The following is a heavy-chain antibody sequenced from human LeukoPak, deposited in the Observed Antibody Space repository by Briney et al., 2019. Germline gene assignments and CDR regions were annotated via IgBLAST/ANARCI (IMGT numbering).Heavy chain of an antibody. Sequence: GGSLRLSCAASGFTFSTYWMHWVRQAPGKGLVWVSRIDHDGINTYYADSVKGRFTISRDNAKNSLYLQMNSLRAEDTAVYYCARESYCGGDCYRHFDYWGQGTLVTVSS. J-gene: IGHJ4*02. CDR1: GFTFSTYW. CDR3: ARESYCGGDCYRHFDY. D-gene: IGHD2-21*02. CDR2: IDHDGINT. V-gene: IGHV3-74*01.